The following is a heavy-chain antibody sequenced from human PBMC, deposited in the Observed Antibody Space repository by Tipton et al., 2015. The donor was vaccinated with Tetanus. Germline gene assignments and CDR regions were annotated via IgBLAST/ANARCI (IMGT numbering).Heavy chain of an antibody. CDR2: IWYDGSNK. V-gene: IGHV3-33*01. J-gene: IGHJ3*02. Sequence: SLRLSCAASGFTFSSYGMHWVRQAPGKGLEWVAVIWYDGSNKYYADSVKGRFTISRDNSKNTLYLQMNSLRAEDTAVYYCAREVGYCSGGSCPEGHDAFDIWGQGTMVTVSS. D-gene: IGHD2-15*01. CDR1: GFTFSSYG. CDR3: AREVGYCSGGSCPEGHDAFDI.